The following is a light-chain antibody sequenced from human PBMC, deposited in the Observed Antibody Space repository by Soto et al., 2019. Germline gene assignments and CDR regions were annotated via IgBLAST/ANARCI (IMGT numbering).Light chain of an antibody. J-gene: IGLJ3*02. CDR1: SGDVGVYNY. Sequence: QSVLTQPASVSGSPGQSTTISCTGTSGDVGVYNYVSWYQQRPGKAPKLMIYDVNNRPSGVSNRFSGSKSGNTASLTISGLQAEDEADYYCSSYTTSSTWVFGGGTKVTVL. CDR2: DVN. V-gene: IGLV2-14*01. CDR3: SSYTTSSTWV.